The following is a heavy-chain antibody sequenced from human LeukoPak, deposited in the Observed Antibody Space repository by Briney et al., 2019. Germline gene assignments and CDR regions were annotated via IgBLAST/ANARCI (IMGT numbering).Heavy chain of an antibody. J-gene: IGHJ3*02. Sequence: ASVKVSCKASGYTFTSYAMHWVRQAPGQRLEWMGWINAGNGNTKYSQKFQGRVTITRDTSASTAYMELSSLRSEDTAVYYCATAPGRWLQFGGAFDIWGQGTMVTVSS. CDR1: GYTFTSYA. CDR3: ATAPGRWLQFGGAFDI. V-gene: IGHV1-3*01. CDR2: INAGNGNT. D-gene: IGHD5-24*01.